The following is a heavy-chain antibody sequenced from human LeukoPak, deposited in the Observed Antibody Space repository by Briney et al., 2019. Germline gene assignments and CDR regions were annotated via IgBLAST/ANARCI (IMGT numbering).Heavy chain of an antibody. Sequence: SETLSLTCTVSGASISSGSYYWSWIRQPAGKGLEWIGRIYTSGSTNYNPSLKSRVTMSVDTSKNQFSLKLSSVTAADTAVYYCASSYYDILTGYPDRISYYYMDVWGKGTTVTISS. V-gene: IGHV4-61*02. J-gene: IGHJ6*03. D-gene: IGHD3-9*01. CDR1: GASISSGSYY. CDR2: IYTSGST. CDR3: ASSYYDILTGYPDRISYYYMDV.